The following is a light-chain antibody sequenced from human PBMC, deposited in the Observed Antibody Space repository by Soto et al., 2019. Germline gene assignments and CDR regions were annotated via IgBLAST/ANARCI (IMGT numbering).Light chain of an antibody. CDR2: KAS. Sequence: DVQMTHAASTLSASVGCRVTITCRASQSISSWLAWYQQKPGKAPKLLIYKASSLESGVPSRFSGSGFGTDFSFTISSLQPEDFATYYCQQYDSLPTFGGGTKVDIK. J-gene: IGKJ4*01. CDR3: QQYDSLPT. CDR1: QSISSW. V-gene: IGKV1-5*03.